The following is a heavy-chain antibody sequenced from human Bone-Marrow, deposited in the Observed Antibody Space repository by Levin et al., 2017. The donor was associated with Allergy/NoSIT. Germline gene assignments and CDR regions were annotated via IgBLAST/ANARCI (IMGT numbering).Heavy chain of an antibody. J-gene: IGHJ4*02. D-gene: IGHD6-19*01. CDR2: ISWDGGST. CDR1: GFTFDDYA. CDR3: AKDMGSSGWSAHFDY. Sequence: SCAASGFTFDDYAMHWVRQAPGKGLEWVSLISWDGGSTYYADSVKGRFTISRDNSKNSLYLQMNSLRAEDTALYYCAKDMGSSGWSAHFDYWGQGTLVTVSS. V-gene: IGHV3-43D*04.